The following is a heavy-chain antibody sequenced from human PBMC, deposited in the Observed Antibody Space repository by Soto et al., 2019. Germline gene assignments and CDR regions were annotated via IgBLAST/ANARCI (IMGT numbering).Heavy chain of an antibody. Sequence: TSETLSLTCTVSGGSVSSGSYYWSWIRQPPGKGLEWIGYIYYSGSTNYNYNPSLKSRVTISIDTSKNQFSLKLKSVTAADTAVYYCARVDGYSYGYFCYWGQGTLVTVSS. V-gene: IGHV4-61*01. CDR1: GGSVSSGSYY. CDR2: IYYSGSTNY. CDR3: ARVDGYSYGYFCY. D-gene: IGHD5-18*01. J-gene: IGHJ4*02.